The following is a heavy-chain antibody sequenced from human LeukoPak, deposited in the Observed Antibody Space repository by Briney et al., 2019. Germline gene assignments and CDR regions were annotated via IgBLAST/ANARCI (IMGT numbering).Heavy chain of an antibody. CDR2: IYPGDSDT. CDR1: GYTFTNYW. CDR3: ARRYDSSDYYNY. D-gene: IGHD3-22*01. V-gene: IGHV5-51*01. Sequence: GESLKISCKCSGYTFTNYWIGWGRQMPGKGLESMGVIYPGDSDTSYSPSFQGQVTISADKSISTAYLQWSSLKASDAAMYYCARRYDSSDYYNYWGQGTLVTVSS. J-gene: IGHJ4*02.